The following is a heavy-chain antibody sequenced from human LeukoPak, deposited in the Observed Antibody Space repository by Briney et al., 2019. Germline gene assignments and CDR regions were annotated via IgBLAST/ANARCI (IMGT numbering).Heavy chain of an antibody. J-gene: IGHJ4*02. CDR2: IRSKANSYAT. V-gene: IGHV3-73*01. D-gene: IGHD2-2*01. CDR1: GFTFSGSA. CDR3: TRHLSTGY. Sequence: GGSLRLSCAASGFTFSGSAKHWVRQASGKELEWVGRIRSKANSYATAYAASVKGRFTISRDDSKNTAYLQMNSLKTEDTAVYYCTRHLSTGYWGQGTLVTVSS.